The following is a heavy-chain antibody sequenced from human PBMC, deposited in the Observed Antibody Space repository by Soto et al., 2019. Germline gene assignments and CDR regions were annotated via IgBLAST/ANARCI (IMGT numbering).Heavy chain of an antibody. J-gene: IGHJ3*01. CDR2: VNHNGRN. D-gene: IGHD6-19*01. CDR3: ARGGSSDWQVAFDF. CDR1: GGSFSGYF. Sequence: SETLSLTCAVYGGSFSGYFWNWIRQTPGKGLEWIGKVNHNGRNNYNPSLKSRVTISLDMPKNQISLKLTSVTAADTAVYYCARGGSSDWQVAFDFWGQGTMVTVSS. V-gene: IGHV4-34*01.